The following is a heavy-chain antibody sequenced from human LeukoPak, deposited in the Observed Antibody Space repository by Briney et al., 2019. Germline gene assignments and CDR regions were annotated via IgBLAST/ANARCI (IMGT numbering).Heavy chain of an antibody. CDR3: ARALDYGGKRGYFDY. D-gene: IGHD4-23*01. CDR2: IYYSGST. CDR1: GGSISSGGYY. Sequence: SQTLSLTCTVSGGSISSGGYYWSWIRQHPGKGLEWIGYIYYSGSTYYNPSLKSRVTISVDTSKNQFSLKLSSVTAADTAVYYCARALDYGGKRGYFDYWGQGTLVTVSS. J-gene: IGHJ4*02. V-gene: IGHV4-31*03.